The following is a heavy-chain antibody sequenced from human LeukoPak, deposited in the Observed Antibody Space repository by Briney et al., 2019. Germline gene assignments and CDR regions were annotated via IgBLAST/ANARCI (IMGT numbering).Heavy chain of an antibody. CDR2: INPYSGDT. Sequence: ASVKVSCKASRNTFTGHYIHWVRRAPGQGLEWMGWINPYSGDTNYAQKFQGRVTMTRDMSISTVYMDLSRLRSDDSAVYYCAGVGWDLPIDYWGQGTLVTVSS. CDR3: AGVGWDLPIDY. V-gene: IGHV1-2*02. D-gene: IGHD4-23*01. J-gene: IGHJ4*02. CDR1: RNTFTGHY.